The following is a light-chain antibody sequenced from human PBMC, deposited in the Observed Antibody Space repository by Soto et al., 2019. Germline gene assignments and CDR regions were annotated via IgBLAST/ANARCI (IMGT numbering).Light chain of an antibody. CDR1: QSISSN. CDR3: QQYNNWWT. V-gene: IGKV3-15*01. J-gene: IGKJ1*01. CDR2: GAS. Sequence: EIVVSQSASTLSVSPGERATLSCGASQSISSNLACYQQKPGQAPRLLIYGASTRASGIPARFSGSASGTEFTPTISSLPYEDFAVYYPQQYNNWWTFGQGTKVDIK.